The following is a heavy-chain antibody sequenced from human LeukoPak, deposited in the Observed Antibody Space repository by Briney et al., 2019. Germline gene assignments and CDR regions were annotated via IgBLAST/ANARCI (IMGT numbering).Heavy chain of an antibody. CDR1: GFTFSSYA. V-gene: IGHV3-23*01. CDR2: ISDSPGIT. CDR3: ARRARVRMVYFYYFMDM. J-gene: IGHJ6*03. D-gene: IGHD2-8*01. Sequence: GGSLRLSCVASGFTFSSYAMNWVRQAPGKGLEWLSFISDSPGITYYTDSVKGRFTISRSNSNNTVYLQMNNLRAEDTAVYYCARRARVRMVYFYYFMDMWGKGTTVTVSS.